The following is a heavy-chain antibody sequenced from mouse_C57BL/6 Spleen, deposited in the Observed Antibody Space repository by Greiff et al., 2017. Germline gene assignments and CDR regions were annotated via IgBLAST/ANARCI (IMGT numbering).Heavy chain of an antibody. J-gene: IGHJ4*01. CDR2: IDPSDSYT. CDR3: AYGNYDARDY. V-gene: IGHV1-50*01. Sequence: VQLQQPGAELVKPGASVKLSCKASGYTFPSYWMQWVQQRPGQGLEWLGEIDPSDSYTNDNQKFKGKATLTVDTSSSTAYMQRSSLTAEDAAVYYCAYGNYDARDYWGQGTSGTVSS. D-gene: IGHD2-10*02. CDR1: GYTFPSYW.